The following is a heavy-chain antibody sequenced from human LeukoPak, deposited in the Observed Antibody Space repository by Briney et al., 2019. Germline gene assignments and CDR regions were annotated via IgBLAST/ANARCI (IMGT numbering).Heavy chain of an antibody. CDR2: ITGSGSRI. J-gene: IGHJ3*01. CDR1: TSMFTSYA. CDR3: AGGEGAAGIYDAFDF. V-gene: IGHV3-23*01. Sequence: HAEASLRLSCAASTSMFTSYAMTWLRQAPGKGLQWVSTITGSGSRIYYADSVTGRFTLSRDNSKNTPHLQMNSLAAEDTAVYYCAGGEGAAGIYDAFDFWGQGTLVTVSS. D-gene: IGHD6-13*01.